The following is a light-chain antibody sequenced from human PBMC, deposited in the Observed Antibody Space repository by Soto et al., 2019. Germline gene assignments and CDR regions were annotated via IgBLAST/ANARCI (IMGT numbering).Light chain of an antibody. Sequence: QSVLTQPPSASGTPGQRVTISCSGSSSNTGSNYVYWYQQLPGTPPNPLFYRNTQRPSGLPARFSGSKSGPSASLAISGLRSEVEADFYCAAWDDSLSVSYVFETGTKVTVL. CDR3: AAWDDSLSVSYV. V-gene: IGLV1-47*01. CDR2: RNT. J-gene: IGLJ1*01. CDR1: SSNTGSNY.